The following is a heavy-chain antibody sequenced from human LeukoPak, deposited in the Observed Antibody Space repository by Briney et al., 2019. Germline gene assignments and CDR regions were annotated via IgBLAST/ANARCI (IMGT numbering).Heavy chain of an antibody. J-gene: IGHJ3*01. Sequence: ASVKVSCKASGYTFTGYYMHWVRQAPGQGLEWMGWINPNSGGTNYAQKFQGRVTMTRNSSISIAYLELSRLRSDDTAVYYCTRMGTGDYLGAFDVWGQGTMVTVSP. D-gene: IGHD7-27*01. CDR3: TRMGTGDYLGAFDV. CDR1: GYTFTGYY. CDR2: INPNSGGT. V-gene: IGHV1-2*02.